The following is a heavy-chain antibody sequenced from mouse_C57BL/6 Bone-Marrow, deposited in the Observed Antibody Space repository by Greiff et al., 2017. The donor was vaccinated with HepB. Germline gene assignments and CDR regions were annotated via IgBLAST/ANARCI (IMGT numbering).Heavy chain of an antibody. D-gene: IGHD2-10*01. Sequence: VQLQQSGAELVRPGASVTLSCKASGYTFTDYEMHWVKQTTVHGLEWIGAIDPETGGTAYNQKFKGKAILTADKSSSTAYMELRSLTAEDSAVYYCTGNPTWFAYWGQGTLVTVSA. CDR3: TGNPTWFAY. CDR1: GYTFTDYE. V-gene: IGHV1-15*01. J-gene: IGHJ3*01. CDR2: IDPETGGT.